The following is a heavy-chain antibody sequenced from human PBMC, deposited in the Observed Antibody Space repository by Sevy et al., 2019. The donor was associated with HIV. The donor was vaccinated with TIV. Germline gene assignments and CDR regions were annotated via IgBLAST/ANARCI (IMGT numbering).Heavy chain of an antibody. D-gene: IGHD3-10*01. V-gene: IGHV3-48*02. CDR2: ITITSGTI. CDR1: GFTFTNYN. Sequence: GGSLRLSCAASGFTFTNYNMNWVRQAPGMGLEWVAYITITSGTIYYADSVKGRFTISRDNAKNSLYLQMDSLRDEDTAVYYCARGNPYGFWGQGTLVTLSS. J-gene: IGHJ4*02. CDR3: ARGNPYGF.